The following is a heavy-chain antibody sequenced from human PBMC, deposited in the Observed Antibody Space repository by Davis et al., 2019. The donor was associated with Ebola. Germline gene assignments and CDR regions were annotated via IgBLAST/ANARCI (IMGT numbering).Heavy chain of an antibody. Sequence: GESLKISCAASGFTFSNYAIHWVRQAPGKGLEWVAVISYVGTNERYADSVKVRFTISRDNSKSTLYLQMNSLRVEDTAAYYCVKDLSYIPRDGMDVWGQGTAVTVSS. J-gene: IGHJ6*02. V-gene: IGHV3-30-3*02. D-gene: IGHD2-21*01. CDR1: GFTFSNYA. CDR3: VKDLSYIPRDGMDV. CDR2: ISYVGTNE.